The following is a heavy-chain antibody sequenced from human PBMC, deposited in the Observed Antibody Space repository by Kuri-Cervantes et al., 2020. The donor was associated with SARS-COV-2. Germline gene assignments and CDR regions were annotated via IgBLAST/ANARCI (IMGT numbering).Heavy chain of an antibody. Sequence: LSLTCAASGFTFSSYSMNWVRQAPGKGLEWVSSISSSSYIYYADSVKGRFTISRDNAKNSLYLQMNSLRAEDTAVYYCARVRNDYYYYYYMDVWGKGTTVTVSS. CDR3: ARVRNDYYYYYYMDV. J-gene: IGHJ6*03. CDR1: GFTFSSYS. V-gene: IGHV3-21*01. CDR2: ISSSSYI.